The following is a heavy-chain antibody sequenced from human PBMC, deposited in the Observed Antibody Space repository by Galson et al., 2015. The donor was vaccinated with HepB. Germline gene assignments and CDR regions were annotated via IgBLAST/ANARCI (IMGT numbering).Heavy chain of an antibody. Sequence: CAISGDSVSSNSAAWNWIRQSPSRGLEWLGRTYYRSKWYNDYAVSVKSRITINPDTSKNQFSPQLNSVTPEDTAVYYCSGLSGSYDAFDIWGQGTMVTVSS. CDR3: SGLSGSYDAFDI. V-gene: IGHV6-1*01. D-gene: IGHD1-26*01. CDR2: TYYRSKWYN. CDR1: GDSVSSNSAA. J-gene: IGHJ3*02.